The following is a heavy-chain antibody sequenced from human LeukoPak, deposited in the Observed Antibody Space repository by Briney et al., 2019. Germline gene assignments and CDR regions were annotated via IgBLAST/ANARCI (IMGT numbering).Heavy chain of an antibody. J-gene: IGHJ4*02. CDR2: INPNSGGT. Sequence: GASVKVSCKASGYTFTGYYMHWVRQAPGQGLEWMGWINPNSGGTNYAQKFQGRVTMTRDTSISTAYMELSRLRSDDTAVYYCAKDESRYCIGGSCYPFDNWGQGTLVIVSS. V-gene: IGHV1-2*02. CDR1: GYTFTGYY. CDR3: AKDESRYCIGGSCYPFDN. D-gene: IGHD2-15*01.